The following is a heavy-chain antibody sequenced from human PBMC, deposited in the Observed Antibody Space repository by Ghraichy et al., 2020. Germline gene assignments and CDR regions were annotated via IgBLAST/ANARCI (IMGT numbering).Heavy chain of an antibody. CDR1: GGSISSYY. Sequence: SETLSLTCTVSGGSISSYYWSWIRQPPGKGLEWIGYIYYSGSTNYNPSLKSRVTISVDTSKNQFSLKLSSVTAADTAVYYCAREASYYYDSSGYYSGNWFDPWGQGTLVTVSS. V-gene: IGHV4-59*01. J-gene: IGHJ5*02. D-gene: IGHD3-22*01. CDR3: AREASYYYDSSGYYSGNWFDP. CDR2: IYYSGST.